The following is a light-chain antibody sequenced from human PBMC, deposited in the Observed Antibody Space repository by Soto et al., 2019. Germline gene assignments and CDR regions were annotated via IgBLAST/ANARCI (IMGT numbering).Light chain of an antibody. CDR3: QQYGSSPRT. Sequence: EIVMTQSPATLSVSPGERATLSCRASQSVSSNLAWYQQKPGQAPRLLIYGASTRATGIPARFSGSGSGTDFTLTISRLEPEDFAVYYCQQYGSSPRTFGQGTRLEI. CDR1: QSVSSN. CDR2: GAS. J-gene: IGKJ5*01. V-gene: IGKV3-15*01.